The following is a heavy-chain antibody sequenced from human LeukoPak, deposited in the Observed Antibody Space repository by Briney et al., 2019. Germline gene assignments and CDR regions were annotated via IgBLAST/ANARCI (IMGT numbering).Heavy chain of an antibody. V-gene: IGHV3-23*01. J-gene: IGHJ3*02. D-gene: IGHD7-27*01. CDR2: ISGSALST. CDR1: GFTFTNYG. CDR3: ARDYPGDANTFNI. Sequence: PGGSLRLSCAASGFTFTNYGMTWVRQAPGKGLEWVSSISGSALSTYYADSVKGRFTISRDNSKNIVSLQMNSLRAEDTAIYYCARDYPGDANTFNIWGQGTMVTVSS.